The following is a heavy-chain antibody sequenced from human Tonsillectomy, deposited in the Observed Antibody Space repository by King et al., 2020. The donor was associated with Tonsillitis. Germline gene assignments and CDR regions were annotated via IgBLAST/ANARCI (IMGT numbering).Heavy chain of an antibody. Sequence: VQLVESGGGVVQPGRSLRLSCAASGFTFSSYGMHWVRQAPGKGLEWVAVISYDGSNKYYADSVKGRFTISRDNSKNTLYLQMNSLRAEDTAVYYCARASGSGLYFDYWGQGTLVTVSS. V-gene: IGHV3-33*05. J-gene: IGHJ4*02. CDR3: ARASGSGLYFDY. D-gene: IGHD6-19*01. CDR1: GFTFSSYG. CDR2: ISYDGSNK.